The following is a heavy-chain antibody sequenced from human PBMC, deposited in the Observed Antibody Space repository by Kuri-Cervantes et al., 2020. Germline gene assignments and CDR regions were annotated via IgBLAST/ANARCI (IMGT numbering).Heavy chain of an antibody. V-gene: IGHV3-30-3*01. J-gene: IGHJ6*02. CDR1: GFTFSSYA. CDR2: ISYDGSNK. D-gene: IGHD3-22*01. CDR3: AKDISTYYYDSSGYGWNGMDV. Sequence: LSLTCAASGFTFSSYAMHWVRQAPGKGLEWVAVISYDGSNKYYADSVKGRFTISRDNSKNTLYLQMNSLRAEDTALYYCAKDISTYYYDSSGYGWNGMDVWGQGTLVTVSS.